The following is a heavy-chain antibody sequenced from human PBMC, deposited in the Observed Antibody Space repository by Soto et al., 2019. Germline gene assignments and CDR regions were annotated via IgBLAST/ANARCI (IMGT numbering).Heavy chain of an antibody. Sequence: PGESLKISCRTSGYTFTSYWIAWVRQMPGKGLEWMGIIFPSDSDTRYSPSLQGQVTMSADRSTSTVFLQWASLKASDTAVYFCARKDKSGYFNWFDPWGQGTLVTVSS. J-gene: IGHJ5*02. D-gene: IGHD3-22*01. CDR1: GYTFTSYW. V-gene: IGHV5-51*01. CDR2: IFPSDSDT. CDR3: ARKDKSGYFNWFDP.